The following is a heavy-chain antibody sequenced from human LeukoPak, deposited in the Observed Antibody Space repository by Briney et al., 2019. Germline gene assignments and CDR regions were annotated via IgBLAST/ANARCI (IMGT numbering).Heavy chain of an antibody. V-gene: IGHV6-1*01. Sequence: SQTLSLTCAISGDSVSSNSAAWNCIRQSPSRGLEWLGWTYYRSKWYNDYAVSVKTRITINPDTSKNQFSLQLNSVTPEDTAVYYCARGLPSVWFGELFYYYGMDVWGQRTTVTVSS. D-gene: IGHD3-10*01. CDR3: ARGLPSVWFGELFYYYGMDV. CDR2: TYYRSKWYN. J-gene: IGHJ6*02. CDR1: GDSVSSNSAA.